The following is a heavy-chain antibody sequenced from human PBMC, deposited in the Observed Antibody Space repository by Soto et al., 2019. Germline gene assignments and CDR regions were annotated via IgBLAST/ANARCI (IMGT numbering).Heavy chain of an antibody. CDR1: GDSVSSNSAA. J-gene: IGHJ6*02. Sequence: SQTLSLTCAISGDSVSSNSAAWNWIRQSPSRGLEWLGRTYYRSKWYNDYAVSVKSRITINPDTSKNQFSLQLNSVTPEDTAVYYCARTKIVVPATIPTGMDVWGQRTTVTVSS. CDR2: TYYRSKWYN. CDR3: ARTKIVVPATIPTGMDV. V-gene: IGHV6-1*01. D-gene: IGHD2-2*01.